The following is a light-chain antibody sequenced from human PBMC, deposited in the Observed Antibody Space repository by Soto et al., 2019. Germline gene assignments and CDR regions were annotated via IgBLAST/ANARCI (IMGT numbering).Light chain of an antibody. CDR3: QQYGSSPFT. J-gene: IGKJ3*01. Sequence: EIVLTQSPDTLSLSPGERATLSCRASQSVSSSYLAWYQQKPGQAPRLLIYGASSRATGIPDRFSGSGSGTDFTLTISRLEPQDFAVYYCQQYGSSPFTFDPGTKVDIK. CDR2: GAS. CDR1: QSVSSSY. V-gene: IGKV3-20*01.